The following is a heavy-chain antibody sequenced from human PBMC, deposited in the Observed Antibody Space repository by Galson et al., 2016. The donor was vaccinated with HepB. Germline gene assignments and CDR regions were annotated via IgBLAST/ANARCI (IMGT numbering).Heavy chain of an antibody. CDR1: GFSFSTYW. Sequence: SLRLSCAASGFSFSTYWMTWVRQAPGKGLEWVANIKQDGSEKNYVDSVKGRFTISRDNAKNTLNLQLNSLRAEDTAVYYCAKMSGSSGYYSDAFDIWGQGTMVTVSS. J-gene: IGHJ3*02. D-gene: IGHD3-22*01. V-gene: IGHV3-7*03. CDR3: AKMSGSSGYYSDAFDI. CDR2: IKQDGSEK.